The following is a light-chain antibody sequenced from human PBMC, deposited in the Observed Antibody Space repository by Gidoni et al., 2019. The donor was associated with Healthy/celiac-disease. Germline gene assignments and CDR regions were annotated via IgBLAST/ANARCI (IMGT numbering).Light chain of an antibody. CDR3: SSYTSSSILV. Sequence: QSALTQPASVSGSPGHSITISCTGTSSDVGGYNYVSWYQQHPGKAPKLMIYDVSNRPSGVSNRFSGSKSGNTASLTISGLQAEDEADYYCSSYTSSSILVFGGGTKLTVL. J-gene: IGLJ2*01. CDR2: DVS. CDR1: SSDVGGYNY. V-gene: IGLV2-14*01.